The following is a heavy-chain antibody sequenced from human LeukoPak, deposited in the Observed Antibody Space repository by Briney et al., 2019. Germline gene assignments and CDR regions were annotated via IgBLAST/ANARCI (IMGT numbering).Heavy chain of an antibody. J-gene: IGHJ4*02. CDR1: GFTFSNAW. CDR3: TWLTCGGSCWSL. V-gene: IGHV3-15*01. CDR2: IKSKGSGGTI. Sequence: GGSLRLSCAASGFTFSNAWMSWVRQAPGKGLEWVGRIKSKGSGGTIDYAAPVKGRFTISRDDSKNTVFLQMNNLKSEDAAVYFCTWLTCGGSCWSLWGQGTLVTVSS. D-gene: IGHD2-15*01.